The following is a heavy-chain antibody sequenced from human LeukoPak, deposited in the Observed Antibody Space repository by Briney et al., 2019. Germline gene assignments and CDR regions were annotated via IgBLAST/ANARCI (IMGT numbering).Heavy chain of an antibody. CDR1: GFTFSSYG. J-gene: IGHJ3*02. V-gene: IGHV3-30*02. Sequence: GGSLRLSCAASGFTFSSYGMHWVRQAPGKGLEWLTFISYDGSNKYYRDSVKGRFTISRDNSKSSLFLQMDSLRADDTAVYYCAKPSLSPFDIWGQGTLVTVSS. CDR2: ISYDGSNK. CDR3: AKPSLSPFDI.